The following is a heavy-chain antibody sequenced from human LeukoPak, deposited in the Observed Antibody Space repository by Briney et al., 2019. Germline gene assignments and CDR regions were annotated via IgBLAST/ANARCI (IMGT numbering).Heavy chain of an antibody. V-gene: IGHV4-4*07. Sequence: KPSETLSLTCTVSGGSISSYHWSWLRQPAGKGLEWIGRMQTSGRIDYNLSLKSRLTMSVDRSKNQLSLKLSSVIAADTAVYYCARGHSDSWSVFDYWGQGTLVTISS. D-gene: IGHD6-13*01. CDR2: MQTSGRI. J-gene: IGHJ4*02. CDR3: ARGHSDSWSVFDY. CDR1: GGSISSYH.